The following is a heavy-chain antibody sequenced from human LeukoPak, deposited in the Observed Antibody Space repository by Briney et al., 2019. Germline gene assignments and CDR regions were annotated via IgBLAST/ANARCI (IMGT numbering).Heavy chain of an antibody. V-gene: IGHV3-64*01. CDR2: ISSNGGST. Sequence: GGSLRLSCAASAFTFSCYAMHWVRQAPGKGREYVSAISSNGGSTYYANSVKGRFTISRDNSKNTLYLQMGSLSAEDMAVDYCERAALGYCSSTSCFATQFGAWGQGTLVTVSS. CDR3: ERAALGYCSSTSCFATQFGA. D-gene: IGHD2-2*01. CDR1: AFTFSCYA. J-gene: IGHJ5*02.